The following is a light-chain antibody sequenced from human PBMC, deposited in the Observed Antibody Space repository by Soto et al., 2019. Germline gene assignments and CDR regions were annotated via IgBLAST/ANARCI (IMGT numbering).Light chain of an antibody. CDR3: SSYTSSSTLGV. Sequence: QSVLTQAASGSGFPGQSITISCTGTSSDVGGYNYVSWYQQHPGKAPKLMIYDVSNRPSGVSNRFSGSKSGNTASLTISGPQAEDEADYYCSSYTSSSTLGVFGTGTKVTVL. J-gene: IGLJ1*01. CDR1: SSDVGGYNY. CDR2: DVS. V-gene: IGLV2-14*01.